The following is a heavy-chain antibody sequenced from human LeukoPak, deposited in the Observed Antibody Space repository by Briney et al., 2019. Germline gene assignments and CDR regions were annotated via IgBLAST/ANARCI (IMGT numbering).Heavy chain of an antibody. CDR2: IYPGDSDT. Sequence: GGSLKISCKGSGYSFTSYWIGWVRQMPGKGLEWVGIIYPGDSDTRYRQSFQGQVTISADKSISTAYLQWSSLKASDTAMYYCARPTVEMATIGSIDYWGQGTLVTVSS. CDR3: ARPTVEMATIGSIDY. D-gene: IGHD5-24*01. CDR1: GYSFTSYW. J-gene: IGHJ4*02. V-gene: IGHV5-51*01.